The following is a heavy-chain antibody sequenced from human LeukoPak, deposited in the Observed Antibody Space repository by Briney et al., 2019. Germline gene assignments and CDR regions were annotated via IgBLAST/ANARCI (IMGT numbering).Heavy chain of an antibody. CDR3: ARLPHYGSGSSVFDY. Sequence: GESLKISCKGSGYSFTSYWIGWVRQMPGKGLEWMGIIYPGDSDTRYSPSFQGQVTISADKSISTAYLQWSSLKASDTAMYYSARLPHYGSGSSVFDYWGQGTLVTVSS. CDR2: IYPGDSDT. V-gene: IGHV5-51*01. J-gene: IGHJ4*02. CDR1: GYSFTSYW. D-gene: IGHD3-10*01.